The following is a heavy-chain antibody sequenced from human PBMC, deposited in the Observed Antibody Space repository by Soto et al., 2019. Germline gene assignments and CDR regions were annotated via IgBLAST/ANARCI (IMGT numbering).Heavy chain of an antibody. V-gene: IGHV1-46*01. CDR3: ARKADDGAKSPHRYFGL. J-gene: IGHJ2*01. CDR1: GYTFTSYY. CDR2: INPSCGST. D-gene: IGHD4-17*01. Sequence: ASVKVSCKASGYTFTSYYMHWVRQAPGQGLEWMGIINPSCGSTSYAQKFQGRVTMTRDTSTSKVYMALSSLRSEDTAVYYCARKADDGAKSPHRYFGLWGSGTLGTVSS.